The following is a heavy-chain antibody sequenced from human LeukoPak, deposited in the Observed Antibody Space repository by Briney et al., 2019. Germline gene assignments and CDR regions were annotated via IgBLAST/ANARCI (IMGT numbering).Heavy chain of an antibody. CDR3: ARARGYCTNGVCSQRGWFDP. Sequence: ASVKVSCKASGYTFTSYDINWVRQATGQGLEWMGWMNPNSGNTGYAQKFQGRVTMTRNTSISTAYMELSSLRSEDTAVYYCARARGYCTNGVCSQRGWFDPWGQGTLVTVSS. V-gene: IGHV1-8*01. CDR2: MNPNSGNT. J-gene: IGHJ5*02. D-gene: IGHD2-8*01. CDR1: GYTFTSYD.